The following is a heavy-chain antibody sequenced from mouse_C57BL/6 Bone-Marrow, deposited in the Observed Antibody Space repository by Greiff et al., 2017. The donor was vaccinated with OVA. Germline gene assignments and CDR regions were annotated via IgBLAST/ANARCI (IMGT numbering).Heavy chain of an antibody. Sequence: VQLQQSGAELVRPGASVKLSCTASGFNIKDDYMHWVKQRPEQGLEWIGWIDPENGDTEYASKFQGKATITADTSSNTAYLQLSSLTSEDTAVYYCTTQGGFITTVAGDYWGQGTTLTGSS. CDR2: IDPENGDT. CDR3: TTQGGFITTVAGDY. D-gene: IGHD1-1*01. CDR1: GFNIKDDY. V-gene: IGHV14-4*01. J-gene: IGHJ2*01.